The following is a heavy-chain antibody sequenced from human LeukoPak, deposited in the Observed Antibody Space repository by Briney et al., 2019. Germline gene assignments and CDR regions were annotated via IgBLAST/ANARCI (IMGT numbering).Heavy chain of an antibody. Sequence: GGSLRLSCAASGFTFSSYGMHWVRQAPGKGLEWVAVISYDGSNKYYADSVKGRFTISRDNSKNTLYLQMNSLRAEDTAVYYCARVLRYFDWLLASIGGAFDIWGQGTMVTVSS. CDR1: GFTFSSYG. V-gene: IGHV3-30*03. CDR2: ISYDGSNK. D-gene: IGHD3-9*01. CDR3: ARVLRYFDWLLASIGGAFDI. J-gene: IGHJ3*02.